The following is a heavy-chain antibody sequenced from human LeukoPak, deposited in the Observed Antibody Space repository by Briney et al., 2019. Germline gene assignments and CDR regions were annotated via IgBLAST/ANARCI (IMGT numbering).Heavy chain of an antibody. J-gene: IGHJ6*03. CDR3: ANLDGTPGYSSNWYPPEVQYYYYYYMDV. V-gene: IGHV3-30*02. CDR1: GFTFSSYG. D-gene: IGHD6-13*01. Sequence: GGSLRLSCAASGFTFSSYGMHWVRQAPGKGLEWVAFIRYDGSNKYYADSVKGRFTISRDNSKNTLYLQMNSLRAEDTAVYYCANLDGTPGYSSNWYPPEVQYYYYYYMDVWGKGSTVTVSS. CDR2: IRYDGSNK.